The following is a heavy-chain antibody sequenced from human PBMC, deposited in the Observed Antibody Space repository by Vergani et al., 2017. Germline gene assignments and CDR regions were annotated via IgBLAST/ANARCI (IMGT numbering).Heavy chain of an antibody. J-gene: IGHJ2*01. Sequence: VQLVESGGGVVQPGGSLRLSCAACGFTFSSYDMHWVRQATGKGLEWVSAIGTAGDTYYPGSVKCQFTISRENAKNSLYLQMNSLRAGDTAVYYCVRLPRGPWNFDLWGRGTLITVSS. V-gene: IGHV3-13*03. CDR2: IGTAGDT. CDR3: VRLPRGPWNFDL. CDR1: GFTFSSYD.